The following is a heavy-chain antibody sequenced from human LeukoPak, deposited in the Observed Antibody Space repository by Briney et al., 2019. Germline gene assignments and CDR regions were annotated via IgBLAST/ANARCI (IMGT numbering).Heavy chain of an antibody. CDR2: INAGNGNT. D-gene: IGHD6-19*01. CDR1: GYTFTSYA. CDR3: ARASMAVAGMWYY. Sequence: ASVKVSCKASGYTFTSYAMHWVRQAPGQRLEWMGWINAGNGNTKYSQKFQGRVTITRDTSASTAYMELSSLRSEDTAVYYCARASMAVAGMWYYWGQGTLVTVSS. V-gene: IGHV1-3*01. J-gene: IGHJ4*02.